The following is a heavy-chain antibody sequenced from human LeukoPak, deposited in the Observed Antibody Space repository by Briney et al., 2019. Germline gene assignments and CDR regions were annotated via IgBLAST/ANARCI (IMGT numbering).Heavy chain of an antibody. J-gene: IGHJ4*02. Sequence: PGGSLRLSCAASGFIFSNYAMSWVRQSPGKGLQWVSGISGSGGSTYYTHSVKGRVTISRDNSKNTLYLQMNSLRAEDTAVYYCAQAVDKATVYFYDYWGQGTLVTVSA. CDR3: AQAVDKATVYFYDY. CDR1: GFIFSNYA. V-gene: IGHV3-23*01. CDR2: ISGSGGST. D-gene: IGHD5-18*01.